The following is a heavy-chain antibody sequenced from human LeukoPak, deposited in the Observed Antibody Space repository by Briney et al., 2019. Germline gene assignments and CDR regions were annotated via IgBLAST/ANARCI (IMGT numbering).Heavy chain of an antibody. J-gene: IGHJ4*02. CDR1: GGSFSGYY. Sequence: SETLSLTCAVYGGSFSGYYWSWIRQPPGKGLEWIGEINHSGSTNYNPSLKSRVTISVDTSKNQFSLKLSSVTAADTAVYYCARCYYDSSGYLTHWAQGTLVTVSS. V-gene: IGHV4-34*01. D-gene: IGHD3-22*01. CDR2: INHSGST. CDR3: ARCYYDSSGYLTH.